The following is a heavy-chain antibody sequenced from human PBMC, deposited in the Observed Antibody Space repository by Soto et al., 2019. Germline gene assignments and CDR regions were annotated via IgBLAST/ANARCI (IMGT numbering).Heavy chain of an antibody. CDR3: ARENNWKYVGAFDY. D-gene: IGHD1-7*01. CDR2: IYYSGST. CDR1: GGSISSYY. Sequence: SETLSLTCTVSGGSISSYYWSWIRQPPGKGLEWIGYIYYSGSTNYNPSLKSRVTISVDTSKNQFSLKLSSVTAADTAVYYCARENNWKYVGAFDYWGQGTLVTVSS. J-gene: IGHJ4*02. V-gene: IGHV4-59*01.